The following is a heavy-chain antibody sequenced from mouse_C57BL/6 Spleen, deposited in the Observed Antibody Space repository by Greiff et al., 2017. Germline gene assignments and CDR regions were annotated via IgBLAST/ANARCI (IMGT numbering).Heavy chain of an antibody. Sequence: QVQLQQPGAELVRPGSSVKLSCKASGYTFTSYWMHWVKQRPIQGLEWIGNIDPSDSETHYNQKFKDKATLTVDKSSSTAYMQLSSLTSEDSAVYYCARSGYHWNYNTLFGYWGQGTLVTVSA. CDR2: IDPSDSET. CDR1: GYTFTSYW. D-gene: IGHD3-1*01. J-gene: IGHJ3*01. V-gene: IGHV1-52*01. CDR3: ARSGYHWNYNTLFGY.